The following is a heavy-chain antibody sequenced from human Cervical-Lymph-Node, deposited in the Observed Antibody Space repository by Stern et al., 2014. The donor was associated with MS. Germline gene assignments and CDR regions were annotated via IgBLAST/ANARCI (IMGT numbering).Heavy chain of an antibody. CDR3: AKSPYYYYDSSGYTTSFDY. CDR2: ISWNRGSI. J-gene: IGHJ4*02. V-gene: IGHV3-9*01. D-gene: IGHD3-22*01. CDR1: GFTFDDYA. Sequence: EVQLVESGGGLVQPGRSLRLSCAASGFTFDDYAMHWVRQAPGKGLEWVSGISWNRGSIGYADSVKGRFTISRDNAKNSLYLQMNSLRAEDTALYYCAKSPYYYYDSSGYTTSFDYWGQGTLVTVSS.